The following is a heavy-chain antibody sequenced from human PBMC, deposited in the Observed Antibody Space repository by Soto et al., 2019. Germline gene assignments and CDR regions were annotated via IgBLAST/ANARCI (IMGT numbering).Heavy chain of an antibody. CDR2: INNSSSYI. Sequence: GGSLRLSCAASGFTFSTYSMNWVRQAPGKGLEWVSSINNSSSYIYYADSVKGRFTISRDNAKNSLYLQMNSLRAEDTAVYYCARGPDYYDSSGYYFSQIDYWGQGTLVTVSS. CDR3: ARGPDYYDSSGYYFSQIDY. J-gene: IGHJ4*02. CDR1: GFTFSTYS. D-gene: IGHD3-22*01. V-gene: IGHV3-21*01.